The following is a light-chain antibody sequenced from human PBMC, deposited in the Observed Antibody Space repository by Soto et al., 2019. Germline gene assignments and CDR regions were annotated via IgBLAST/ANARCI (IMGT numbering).Light chain of an antibody. CDR2: DTS. Sequence: QSALTQPPSVSGAPGQRVTVSCPGSNSNIGAGYDVHWYQQRPGTAPTLLIYDTSNRPSGVPDRFSGSKSGTSASLAITGLQAEDEADYYCQSYDSSLSPSGSHVFGAGTKVTVL. CDR3: QSYDSSLSPSGSHV. CDR1: NSNIGAGYD. V-gene: IGLV1-40*01. J-gene: IGLJ1*01.